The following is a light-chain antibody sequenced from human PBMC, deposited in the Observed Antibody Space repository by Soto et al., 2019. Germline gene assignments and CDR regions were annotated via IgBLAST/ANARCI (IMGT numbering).Light chain of an antibody. CDR3: QQYYSTPLT. J-gene: IGKJ4*01. Sequence: DFVMTQSPDSLAVYLGERATINCKSSQSVLYSSNNKNYLAWYQQKPGQPPKLLIYWASTRESGVPDRFSGSGSGTDFTLTISSLQAEDVAVYYCQQYYSTPLTFGGGTKVDIK. CDR1: QSVLYSSNNKNY. CDR2: WAS. V-gene: IGKV4-1*01.